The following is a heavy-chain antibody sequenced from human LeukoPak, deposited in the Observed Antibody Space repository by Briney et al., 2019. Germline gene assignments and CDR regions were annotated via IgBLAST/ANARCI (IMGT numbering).Heavy chain of an antibody. D-gene: IGHD6-13*01. CDR2: FDPEDGET. Sequence: GASVKVSCKVSGYTLTELSMHWVRQAPGKGLEWMGGFDPEDGETIYAQKFQGRVTVTEDTSTDTAYMELSSLRSEDTAVYYCATDRVAAAGTGMDVWGQGTTATVSS. CDR3: ATDRVAAAGTGMDV. CDR1: GYTLTELS. J-gene: IGHJ6*02. V-gene: IGHV1-24*01.